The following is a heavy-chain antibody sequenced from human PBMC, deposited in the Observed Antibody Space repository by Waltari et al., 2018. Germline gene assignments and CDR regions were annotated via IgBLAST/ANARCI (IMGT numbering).Heavy chain of an antibody. Sequence: EVQVLESGGGFVQPGGSLRLSCAASGFSFSRSDMSWVRQAPGKGPGWVASITSDGGGTQHADSVRGRFTSSRDNSNNAMYLQMDSLRVEDTAIYYCAKSYNNFWFFGYWGQGTLVTVSS. D-gene: IGHD3-10*01. CDR2: ITSDGGGT. CDR1: GFSFSRSD. J-gene: IGHJ4*02. CDR3: AKSYNNFWFFGY. V-gene: IGHV3-23*01.